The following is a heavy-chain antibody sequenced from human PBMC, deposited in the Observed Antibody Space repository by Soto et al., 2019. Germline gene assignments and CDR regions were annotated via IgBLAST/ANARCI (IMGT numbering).Heavy chain of an antibody. D-gene: IGHD1-1*01. J-gene: IGHJ6*03. V-gene: IGHV1-8*01. CDR3: ARGFNWNDGDYYYYYYMDV. CDR2: MNPNSGNT. CDR1: GYTFTSYD. Sequence: ASVKVSCKASGYTFTSYDINWVRHATGQGLEWMGWMNPNSGNTGYAQKFQGRVTMTRNTSISTAYMELSSLRSEDTAVYYCARGFNWNDGDYYYYYYMDVWGKGTTVTVSS.